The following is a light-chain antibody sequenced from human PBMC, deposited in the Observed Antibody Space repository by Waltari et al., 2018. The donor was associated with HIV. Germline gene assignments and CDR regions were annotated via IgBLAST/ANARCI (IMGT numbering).Light chain of an antibody. J-gene: IGKJ1*01. Sequence: DIQMTQSPYNLSASVGDTVTITCWASQNISVWLAWYQQKAGDAPNLLTQKMSDLKSGVSSRFSGSGSGTEFTLTISSLQPDDSATYYCHQYNSYPWTFGQGTTVEI. V-gene: IGKV1-5*03. CDR1: QNISVW. CDR2: KMS. CDR3: HQYNSYPWT.